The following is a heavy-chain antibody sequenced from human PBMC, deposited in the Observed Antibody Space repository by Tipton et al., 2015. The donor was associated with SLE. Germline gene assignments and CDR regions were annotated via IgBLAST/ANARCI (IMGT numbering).Heavy chain of an antibody. V-gene: IGHV4-59*08. CDR2: IYYSGST. D-gene: IGHD6-13*01. CDR3: ARHEDSSTWYSAFDI. Sequence: TLSLTCTVSGGSISSYFWSWIRQPPGKGLEWIGYIYYSGSTNYNPSLRGRVTISVDTSKNRFSLKLSSVTAADTAVYYCARHEDSSTWYSAFDIWGQGTMVTVSS. J-gene: IGHJ3*02. CDR1: GGSISSYF.